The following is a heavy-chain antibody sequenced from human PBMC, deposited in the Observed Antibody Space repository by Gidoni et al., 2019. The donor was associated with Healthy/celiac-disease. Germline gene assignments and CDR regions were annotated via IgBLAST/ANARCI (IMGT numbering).Heavy chain of an antibody. CDR2: IYDSGST. D-gene: IGHD1-26*01. Sequence: QVQLQESGAGLVKPSQTRALTGTVPGGSISSGDYYWSWLRQPPGKGLAWIGFIYDSGSTYYNPSLKSRVTISVDSSKNQFSLKLSSVTAADTAVYYCARVGGSYPLGYFDYWGQGTLVTVSS. J-gene: IGHJ4*02. V-gene: IGHV4-30-4*01. CDR1: GGSISSGDYY. CDR3: ARVGGSYPLGYFDY.